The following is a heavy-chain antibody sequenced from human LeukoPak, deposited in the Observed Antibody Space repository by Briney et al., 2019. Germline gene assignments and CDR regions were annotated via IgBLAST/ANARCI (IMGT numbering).Heavy chain of an antibody. CDR1: GFSVSSND. CDR3: ARRTVPGRPGC. CDR2: MYSSGST. V-gene: IGHV3-66*04. D-gene: IGHD6-6*01. Sequence: AGGSLRLSCAASGFSVSSNDMGWVRQAPGKGLEWVSFMYSSGSTHYTDSVKGRFSISRDNSKNTVSLQMNSQRADDTAVYYCARRTVPGRPGCWGQGTLVTVSS. J-gene: IGHJ4*02.